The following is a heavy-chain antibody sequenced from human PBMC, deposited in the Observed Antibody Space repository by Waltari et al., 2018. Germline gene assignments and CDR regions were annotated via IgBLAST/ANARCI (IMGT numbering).Heavy chain of an antibody. CDR2: IYYRGSI. J-gene: IGHJ5*02. V-gene: IGHV4-39*01. CDR3: GRHWKRNGYRFDP. Sequence: WGWIRQAAGKGLEWIGSIYYRGSIYYNPTLQRRVTISGDTSKNQFSLNLSSVTAADTAVYYCGRHWKRNGYRFDPWGQGTRVTVSS. D-gene: IGHD5-12*01.